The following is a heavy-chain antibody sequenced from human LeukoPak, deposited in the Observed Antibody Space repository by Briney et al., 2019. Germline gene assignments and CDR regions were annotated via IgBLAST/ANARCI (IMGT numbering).Heavy chain of an antibody. CDR2: IRDSGET. Sequence: GGSLRLSCAASGFTFSSSDMSWVRQAPGKGLEWVSLIRDSGETFYADSVKGRFTISRDNSKNTMYLQMNRLRVEDTAVYFCARDRAVTQDWVEFDPWGQGTLVTVSS. D-gene: IGHD4-17*01. V-gene: IGHV3-66*03. CDR1: GFTFSSSD. J-gene: IGHJ5*02. CDR3: ARDRAVTQDWVEFDP.